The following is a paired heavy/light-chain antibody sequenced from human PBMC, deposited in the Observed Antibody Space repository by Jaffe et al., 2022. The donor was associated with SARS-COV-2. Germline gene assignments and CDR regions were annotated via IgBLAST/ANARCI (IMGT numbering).Heavy chain of an antibody. V-gene: IGHV3-7*01. CDR3: ASSGSGYVGYDPSYYFDC. J-gene: IGHJ4*02. CDR1: GFTFTNYW. D-gene: IGHD5-12*01. CDR2: IKQDGSEK. Sequence: EVHLVESGGGLVQPGGSLRLSCVASGFTFTNYWVSWVRQAPGKGLEWLANIKQDGSEKYYVDSMKGRFTISRDNAKNSLYLQMNSLRPEDTAIYYCASSGSGYVGYDPSYYFDCWGQGALVTVSS.
Light chain of an antibody. V-gene: IGLV1-51*02. CDR3: GTWDNRLSVWI. CDR2: ENN. Sequence: QSVLTQPPSVSAAPGQKVTIFCSGSSSNIGANSVSWYQQLPGTAPKLFIYENNRRPSGIPDRVSGSKSGTSATLGITGLQTGDEADYYCGTWDNRLSVWIFGGGTKLTVL. J-gene: IGLJ2*01. CDR1: SSNIGANS.